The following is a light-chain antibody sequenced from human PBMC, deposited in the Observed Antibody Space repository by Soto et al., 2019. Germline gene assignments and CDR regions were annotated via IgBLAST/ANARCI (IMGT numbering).Light chain of an antibody. CDR2: RAS. V-gene: IGKV1-39*01. Sequence: DIQMTQSPSSLSASVGDRVTISCRASQSISTSVNWYQQKPGTAPRLLIYRASSVKSGVPPRFSGSGSGRDFTLTISSLRPEDIATYFCQQSYSSPPWTFGQGTKVEVK. CDR1: QSISTS. J-gene: IGKJ1*01. CDR3: QQSYSSPPWT.